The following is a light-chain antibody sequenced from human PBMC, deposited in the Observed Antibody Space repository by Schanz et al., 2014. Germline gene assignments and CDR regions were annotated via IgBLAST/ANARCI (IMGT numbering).Light chain of an antibody. CDR3: SSYTSTSTSVV. J-gene: IGLJ2*01. Sequence: QSALTQPASVSGSPGQSITISCTGTSSNVGGYNYVSWYQQHPGKAPKLMIYDVVNRPSGVSNRFSGSKSGNTASLTISGLQTDDEADYYCSSYTSTSTSVVFGGGTKLT. V-gene: IGLV2-14*01. CDR2: DVV. CDR1: SSNVGGYNY.